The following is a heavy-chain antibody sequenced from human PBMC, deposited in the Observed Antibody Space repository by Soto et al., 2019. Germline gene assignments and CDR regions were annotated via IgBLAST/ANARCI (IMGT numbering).Heavy chain of an antibody. CDR3: ARSAKIYGDYDFLFSYFDY. CDR1: GFTFSSYW. CDR2: IKQDGSEK. D-gene: IGHD4-17*01. Sequence: PGGFLRLSCAASGFTFSSYWMSWVRQAPGKGLEWVANIKQDGSEKYYVDSVKGRFTISRDNAKNSLYLQMNSLRAEDTAVYYCARSAKIYGDYDFLFSYFDYWGQGTLVTVSS. V-gene: IGHV3-7*01. J-gene: IGHJ4*02.